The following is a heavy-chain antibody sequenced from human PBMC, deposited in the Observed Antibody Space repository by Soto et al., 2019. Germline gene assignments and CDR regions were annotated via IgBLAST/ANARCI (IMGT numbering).Heavy chain of an antibody. D-gene: IGHD6-13*01. V-gene: IGHV4-59*01. CDR3: AAGEASSRNLAPYYLDF. Sequence: PAETLSLTCTVSGGSMINYFWTCIRQPAVKGREWIGYIHYSGTTSFFPSYNPSLRSRVTISEDTSKNQFSLKLSSVTTADTAVYFCAAGEASSRNLAPYYLDFWGQGTLVTVSS. CDR1: GGSMINYF. J-gene: IGHJ4*02. CDR2: IHYSGTT.